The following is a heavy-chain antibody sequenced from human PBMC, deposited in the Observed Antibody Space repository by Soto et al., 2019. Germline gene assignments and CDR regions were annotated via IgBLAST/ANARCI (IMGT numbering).Heavy chain of an antibody. V-gene: IGHV1-18*01. CDR2: ISAYNGNT. Sequence: QVQLVQSGAEVKKPGASVKVSCKASGYTFTNYGISWVRQAPGQGLEWMGWISAYNGNTNYAQKLQGRVTMTTDTATSRAYMELRSLRSDDTAVYYCAREGTSGTYPDAFDIWGQGTMVTVSS. D-gene: IGHD1-26*01. J-gene: IGHJ3*02. CDR1: GYTFTNYG. CDR3: AREGTSGTYPDAFDI.